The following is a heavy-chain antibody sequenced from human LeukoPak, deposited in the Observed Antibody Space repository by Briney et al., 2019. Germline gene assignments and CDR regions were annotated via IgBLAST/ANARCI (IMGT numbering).Heavy chain of an antibody. CDR3: ARGGYSSSSLGERRVPFDP. Sequence: ASVKVSCKASGYTFTSYYMHWVRQAPGQGLEWMGIINPSGGSTSYAQKFQGRVTMTRDMSTSTVYMELSSLKASDTAMYYCARGGYSSSSLGERRVPFDPWGQGTLVTVSS. J-gene: IGHJ5*02. D-gene: IGHD6-6*01. CDR1: GYTFTSYY. CDR2: INPSGGST. V-gene: IGHV1-46*01.